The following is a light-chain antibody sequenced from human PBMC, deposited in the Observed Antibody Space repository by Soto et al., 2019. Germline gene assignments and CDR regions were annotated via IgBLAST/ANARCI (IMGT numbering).Light chain of an antibody. CDR3: QSYDSNLTGFFV. V-gene: IGLV1-40*01. CDR1: SSNIGAGYD. Sequence: QSVLTQPPSVSGAPGQRVTISCTGSSSNIGAGYDVHWYQQLPGAAPKLLIFGNTKRPSGVPDRFSGSKSGTSASLAITGLQAEDGADYYCQSYDSNLTGFFVFGTGTKLTVL. CDR2: GNT. J-gene: IGLJ1*01.